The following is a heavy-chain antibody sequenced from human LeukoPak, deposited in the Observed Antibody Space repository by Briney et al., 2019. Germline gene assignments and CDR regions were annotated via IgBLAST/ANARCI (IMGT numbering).Heavy chain of an antibody. CDR2: VSWNSGSI. V-gene: IGHV3-9*01. Sequence: GGSLRLSCAASGFTFDDYAMHWVRQAPGKGLEWVSGVSWNSGSIGYADSVKGRFTISRDNAKNSLYLQMNSLRAEDTALYYCAKDSGGSSGYYYVHYFDYWGQGTLVTVSS. J-gene: IGHJ4*02. D-gene: IGHD3-22*01. CDR1: GFTFDDYA. CDR3: AKDSGGSSGYYYVHYFDY.